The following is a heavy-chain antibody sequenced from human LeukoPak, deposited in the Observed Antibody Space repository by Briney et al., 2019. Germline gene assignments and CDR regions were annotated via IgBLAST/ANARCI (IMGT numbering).Heavy chain of an antibody. CDR3: ARLILTGYSDY. CDR1: GYSISSGYY. V-gene: IGHV4-38-2*01. CDR2: IYHSGST. D-gene: IGHD3-9*01. Sequence: SETLSLTCAVSGYSISSGYYWGWIRQPPGKGREWIGSIYHSGSTYYNPSLKSRVTISVDTSKNQFSLKLSSVTAADTAVYYCARLILTGYSDYWGQGTLVTVSS. J-gene: IGHJ4*02.